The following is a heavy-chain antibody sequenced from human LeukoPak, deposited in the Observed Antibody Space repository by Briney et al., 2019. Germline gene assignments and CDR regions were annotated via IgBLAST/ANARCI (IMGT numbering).Heavy chain of an antibody. CDR3: ASRAYGDFDYYGMDV. CDR2: IYPGDSDT. D-gene: IGHD4-17*01. CDR1: GYSFTSYW. Sequence: GESLKVSCKGSGYSFTSYWIGWVRQMPGKGLEWMGIIYPGDSDTRYSPSFQGQVTISADKSISTAYLQWSSLKASDTAMYYCASRAYGDFDYYGMDVWGQGTTVTASS. J-gene: IGHJ6*02. V-gene: IGHV5-51*01.